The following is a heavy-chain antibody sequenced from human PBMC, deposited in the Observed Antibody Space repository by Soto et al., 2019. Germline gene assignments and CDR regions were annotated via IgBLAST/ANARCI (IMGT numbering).Heavy chain of an antibody. V-gene: IGHV3-23*01. J-gene: IGHJ6*02. CDR1: GFTFSSYA. CDR2: ISGSGGST. Sequence: GGSLRLSCAASGFTFSSYAMSWVRQAPGKWLEWVSAISGSGGSTYYADSVKGRFTISRNNSKNTLYLQMNSLRAEDTAVYYCAKTDHISGYRNACMDVWGQGTTVTVSS. D-gene: IGHD3-22*01. CDR3: AKTDHISGYRNACMDV.